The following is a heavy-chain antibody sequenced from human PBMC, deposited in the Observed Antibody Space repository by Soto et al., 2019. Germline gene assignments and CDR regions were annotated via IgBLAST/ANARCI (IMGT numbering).Heavy chain of an antibody. V-gene: IGHV3-23*01. J-gene: IGHJ4*02. CDR1: GFTFINYA. D-gene: IGHD6-13*01. CDR2: ISNRGSDT. Sequence: PWGSLRLSCAGSGFTFINYAMTCVRQAPGKGLEWVSSISNRGSDTYYVDSVKGRFTISRDNSKNTLYLQMNSLRAEDTAVYYCAKDTYSSSWYFWGQGTLVTVSS. CDR3: AKDTYSSSWYF.